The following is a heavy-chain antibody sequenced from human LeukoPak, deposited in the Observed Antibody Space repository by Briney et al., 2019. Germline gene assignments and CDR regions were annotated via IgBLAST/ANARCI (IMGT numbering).Heavy chain of an antibody. CDR2: ISYDGSNK. Sequence: GGSLRLSCAASGFTFSSYGMHWVRQAPGKGLEWVAVISYDGSNKYYADSVKGRLTISRDNSKNTLYLQMNSLRAEDTAVYYCAKDLSSGWYLDAIDIWGQGTMVTVSS. J-gene: IGHJ3*02. V-gene: IGHV3-30*18. CDR3: AKDLSSGWYLDAIDI. D-gene: IGHD6-19*01. CDR1: GFTFSSYG.